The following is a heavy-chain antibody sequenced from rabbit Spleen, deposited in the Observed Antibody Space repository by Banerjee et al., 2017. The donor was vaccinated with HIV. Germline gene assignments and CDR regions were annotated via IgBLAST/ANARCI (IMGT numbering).Heavy chain of an antibody. CDR1: GFSFSSSYY. J-gene: IGHJ4*01. V-gene: IGHV1S40*01. D-gene: IGHD4-1*01. Sequence: EESGGDLVKPGASLTLTCTVSGFSFSSSYYMYWVRQAPGKGLEWIAYIYAGDSGSTWYASWAKGRFTISKTSSTTVTLQMTSLTAADTATYFCARDLAGAIGWNFCLWGPGTLVTVS. CDR2: IYAGDSGST. CDR3: ARDLAGAIGWNFCL.